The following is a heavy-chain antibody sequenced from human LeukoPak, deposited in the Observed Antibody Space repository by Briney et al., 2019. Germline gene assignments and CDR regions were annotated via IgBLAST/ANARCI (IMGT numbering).Heavy chain of an antibody. V-gene: IGHV3-23*01. D-gene: IGHD1-1*01. CDR2: ISGSGGNT. Sequence: GGSLRLSCVGSGFTFSNNPLSWVRQAPGKGLEWVSAISGSGGNTYYEDSVRGRFTISRDNSKNTLFLQMNTLRADDTAVYYCATTKQARRYFDYWGQGTLVTVSS. CDR1: GFTFSNNP. CDR3: ATTKQARRYFDY. J-gene: IGHJ4*02.